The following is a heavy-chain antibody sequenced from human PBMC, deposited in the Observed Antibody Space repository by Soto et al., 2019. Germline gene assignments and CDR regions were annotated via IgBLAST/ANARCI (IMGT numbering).Heavy chain of an antibody. CDR1: GASISSDAYF. CDR2: ISYSGIT. J-gene: IGHJ4*02. Sequence: SETLSLTCAVSGASISSDAYFWSWILQHPGKGLEWTGYISYSGITYYNPSLKSRVTISVDTSKNQFSLKLTSVTAADTAVYYCARYRFSATWSKFDYWGQGTLVTVSS. V-gene: IGHV4-31*11. D-gene: IGHD3-16*02. CDR3: ARYRFSATWSKFDY.